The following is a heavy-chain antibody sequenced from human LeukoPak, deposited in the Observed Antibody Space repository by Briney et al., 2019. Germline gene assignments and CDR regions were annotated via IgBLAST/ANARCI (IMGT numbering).Heavy chain of an antibody. CDR2: IKLDGTEK. CDR1: GFAFSSYW. Sequence: GGSLRLSCAASGFAFSSYWVSWVRQAPGKGLEWVANIKLDGTEKYYVDSVKGRFTISRDNAKKSLYLQMNSLRVEDTAVYFCARMHYYYAFDLWGQGTMVTVSS. J-gene: IGHJ3*01. D-gene: IGHD3-10*01. CDR3: ARMHYYYAFDL. V-gene: IGHV3-7*01.